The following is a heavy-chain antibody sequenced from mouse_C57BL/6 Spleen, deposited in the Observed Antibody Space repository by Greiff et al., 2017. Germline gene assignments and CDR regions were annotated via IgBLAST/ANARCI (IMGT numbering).Heavy chain of an antibody. CDR2: IYPGDGDT. CDR3: ARSSYDPYYAMDY. V-gene: IGHV1-80*01. CDR1: GYAFSSYW. D-gene: IGHD2-3*01. Sequence: VQLQESGAELVKPGASVKISCKASGYAFSSYWMNWVKQRPGKGLEWIGQIYPGDGDTNYNGKFKGKATLTADKSSSTAYMQLSSLTSEDSAVYFCARSSYDPYYAMDYWGQGTSVTVSS. J-gene: IGHJ4*01.